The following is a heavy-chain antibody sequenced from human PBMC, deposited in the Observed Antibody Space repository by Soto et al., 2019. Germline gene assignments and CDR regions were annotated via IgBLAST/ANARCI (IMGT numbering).Heavy chain of an antibody. CDR2: ISSTTNYI. CDR1: GFTFTRFS. Sequence: PGGSLRLSCAASGFTFTRFSMNWVRQAPGKGLEWVSSISSTTNYIYYGDSMKGRFTISRDNAKNSLYLEMNSLRAEDTAVYYCARESEDLTSNFDYWGQGTLVTVSS. J-gene: IGHJ4*02. CDR3: ARESEDLTSNFDY. V-gene: IGHV3-21*06.